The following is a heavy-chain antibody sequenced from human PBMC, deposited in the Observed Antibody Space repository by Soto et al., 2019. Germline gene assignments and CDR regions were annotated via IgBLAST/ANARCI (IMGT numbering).Heavy chain of an antibody. CDR2: ISSTTNYI. CDR1: GFTFTRFS. Sequence: PGGSLRLSCAASGFTFTRFSMNWVRQAPGKGLEWVSSISSTTNYIYYGDSMKGRFTISRDNAKNSLYLEMNSLRAEDTAVYYCARESEDLTSNFDYWGQGTLVTVSS. J-gene: IGHJ4*02. CDR3: ARESEDLTSNFDY. V-gene: IGHV3-21*06.